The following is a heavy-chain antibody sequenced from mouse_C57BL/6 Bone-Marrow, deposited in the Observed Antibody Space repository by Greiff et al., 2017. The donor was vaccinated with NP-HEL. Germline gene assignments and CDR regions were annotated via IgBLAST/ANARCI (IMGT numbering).Heavy chain of an antibody. J-gene: IGHJ4*01. Sequence: EVNVVESGGGLVKPGGSLKLSCAASGFTFSSYAMSWVRQTPEKRLEWVATISDGGSYTYYPDNVKGRFTISRDNAKNNLYLQMSHLKSEDTAMYYCARGAPYYYGSQMDYWGQGTSVTVSS. CDR3: ARGAPYYYGSQMDY. V-gene: IGHV5-4*03. CDR2: ISDGGSYT. CDR1: GFTFSSYA. D-gene: IGHD1-1*01.